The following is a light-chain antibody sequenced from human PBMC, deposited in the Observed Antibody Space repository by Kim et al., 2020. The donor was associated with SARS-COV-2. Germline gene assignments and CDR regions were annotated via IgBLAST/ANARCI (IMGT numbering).Light chain of an antibody. CDR2: DVS. Sequence: DIQLSQSPSFLSASVGDRVTITCQASQDISVFFDWYQQRPGKAPKLLIHDVSNLETEVPSRFSGSGFGTDFTLTISSLQPEDIATYYCQQYNTLPVTFGGGTKVDIK. CDR3: QQYNTLPVT. CDR1: QDISVF. J-gene: IGKJ4*01. V-gene: IGKV1-33*01.